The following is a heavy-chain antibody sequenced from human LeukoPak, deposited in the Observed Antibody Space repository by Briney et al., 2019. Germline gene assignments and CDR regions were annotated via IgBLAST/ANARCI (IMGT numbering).Heavy chain of an antibody. CDR2: IKQDGSEK. CDR1: GFTFSSYW. V-gene: IGHV3-7*01. CDR3: ARDLEMATITGTAD. J-gene: IGHJ4*02. Sequence: GGSLRLSCAASGFTFSSYWMSWVRQAPGKGLEWVANIKQDGSEKYYVDSVKGRFTISRDNAKNSQYLQMNSLRAEDTAVYYCARDLEMATITGTADWGQGTLVTVSS. D-gene: IGHD5-24*01.